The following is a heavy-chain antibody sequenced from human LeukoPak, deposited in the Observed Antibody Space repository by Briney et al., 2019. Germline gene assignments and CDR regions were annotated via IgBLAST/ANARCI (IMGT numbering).Heavy chain of an antibody. D-gene: IGHD6-13*01. CDR2: ISWNSGTI. V-gene: IGHV3-9*01. CDR3: AKVQRSSWYGGYFQH. J-gene: IGHJ1*01. Sequence: GGSLRLSCAASGFTFHNYAIQWVRQGPGKGLEWVSGISWNSGTIGYADSVKGRFTISRDNSKNTLYLQMNSLRAEDTAVYYCAKVQRSSWYGGYFQHWGQGTLVTVSS. CDR1: GFTFHNYA.